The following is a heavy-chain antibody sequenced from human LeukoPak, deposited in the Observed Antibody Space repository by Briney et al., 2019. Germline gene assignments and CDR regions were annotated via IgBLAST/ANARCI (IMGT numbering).Heavy chain of an antibody. Sequence: SQTLSLTCTVSGGSISSGGYYWRWIRQPPGKGLEWIGYIYHSGSTYYNPSLKSRVTISVDRSKNQFSLKLSSVTAADTAVYYCARDTCAGGDCYSYYFDYWGQGTLVTVSS. CDR3: ARDTCAGGDCYSYYFDY. D-gene: IGHD2-21*01. CDR1: GGSISSGGYY. CDR2: IYHSGST. J-gene: IGHJ4*02. V-gene: IGHV4-30-2*01.